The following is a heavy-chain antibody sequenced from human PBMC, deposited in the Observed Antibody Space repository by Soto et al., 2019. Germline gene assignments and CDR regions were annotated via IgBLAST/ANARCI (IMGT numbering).Heavy chain of an antibody. CDR3: ARDNTLLWLGEFEGPTQKYYYYYGMDV. Sequence: SETLSLTCTVSGGSISSYHWSWIRQPAGKGLEWIGRIYTSGSTNYNPSLKSRVTMSVDTSKNQFSLKLSSVTAADTAVYYCARDNTLLWLGEFEGPTQKYYYYYGMDVWGQGTTVT. V-gene: IGHV4-4*07. CDR2: IYTSGST. J-gene: IGHJ6*02. CDR1: GGSISSYH. D-gene: IGHD3-10*01.